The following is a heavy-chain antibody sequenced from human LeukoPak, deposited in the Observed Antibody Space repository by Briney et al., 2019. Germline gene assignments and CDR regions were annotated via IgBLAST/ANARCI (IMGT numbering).Heavy chain of an antibody. D-gene: IGHD5-24*01. V-gene: IGHV1-2*02. CDR1: GYTFTGYY. CDR3: ARVVVRDANNYKDY. Sequence: ASVKVSCKASGYTFTGYYIHWVRQAPGQGLEWMGWINPHSGGTNYAQKFQGGVTMTRDTSISTAYLDLSRLRSDDTAVYYCARVVVRDANNYKDYWGQGTLVTVSS. J-gene: IGHJ4*02. CDR2: INPHSGGT.